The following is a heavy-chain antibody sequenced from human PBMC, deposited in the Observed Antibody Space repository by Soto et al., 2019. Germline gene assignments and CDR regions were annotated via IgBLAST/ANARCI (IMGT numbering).Heavy chain of an antibody. CDR3: ARPKVLRYFDWLLRRDYWFDP. Sequence: SGPTLVKPTQTLTLTCTFSGFSLSTSGVGVGWIRQPPGKALEWLALIYWDDDNRYSPSLKSRLTSTKVTSKNQVVLTMTNMDTVDTATYYCARPKVLRYFDWLLRRDYWFDPWGQGTLVTVSS. V-gene: IGHV2-5*02. J-gene: IGHJ5*02. CDR1: GFSLSTSGVG. CDR2: IYWDDDN. D-gene: IGHD3-9*01.